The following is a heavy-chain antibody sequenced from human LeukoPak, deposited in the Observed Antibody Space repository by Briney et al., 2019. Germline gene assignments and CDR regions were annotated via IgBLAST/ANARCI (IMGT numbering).Heavy chain of an antibody. D-gene: IGHD1-26*01. CDR1: GGTFSSYA. J-gene: IGHJ3*02. CDR3: ARRGSSDAFDI. Sequence: SVKVSCKASGGTFSSYAISWVRQAPGQGLEWMGRIIPILGIANYAQKFQGRVTITAEKSTSTAYMELSSLRSEDTAVYYCARRGSSDAFDIWGQGTMVTVSS. CDR2: IIPILGIA. V-gene: IGHV1-69*04.